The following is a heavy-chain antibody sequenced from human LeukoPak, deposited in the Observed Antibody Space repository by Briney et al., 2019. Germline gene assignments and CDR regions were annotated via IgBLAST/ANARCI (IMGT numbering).Heavy chain of an antibody. CDR2: INHSGST. D-gene: IGHD6-25*01. V-gene: IGHV4-34*01. J-gene: IGHJ4*02. Sequence: PSETLSLTCAVYGGSFSGYYWSWIRQPPGKGLEWIGEINHSGSTNYNPSLKSRVTISVDTSENQFSLKLSSVTAADTAVYYCARGAFTPYSSGSFPRGSHLVSLDYWGQGTLVTVSS. CDR3: ARGAFTPYSSGSFPRGSHLVSLDY. CDR1: GGSFSGYY.